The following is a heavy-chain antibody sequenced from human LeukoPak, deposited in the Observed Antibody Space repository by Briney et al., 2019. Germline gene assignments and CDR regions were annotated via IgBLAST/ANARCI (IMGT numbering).Heavy chain of an antibody. D-gene: IGHD3-22*01. J-gene: IGHJ5*02. Sequence: ASVKVSCKASGYTFTGYYMHWVRQAPGQGLEWMGWINPNSGGTNYAQKFQGRVTMTRDTSISTAYMELSRLRSDDTAVYYCARHSPAVGYYDSSGYYSWLDPWGQGTLVTVSS. CDR3: ARHSPAVGYYDSSGYYSWLDP. V-gene: IGHV1-2*02. CDR2: INPNSGGT. CDR1: GYTFTGYY.